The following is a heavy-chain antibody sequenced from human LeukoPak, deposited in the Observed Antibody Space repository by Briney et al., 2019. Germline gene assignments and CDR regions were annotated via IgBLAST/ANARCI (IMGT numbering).Heavy chain of an antibody. CDR2: MNPNNGDT. J-gene: IGHJ4*02. CDR1: GYTFTTYD. D-gene: IGHD3-16*01. CDR3: ARGQWGSYGSWYFDY. V-gene: IGHV1-8*01. Sequence: EASVKVSCKASGYTFTTYDINWVRQVPGQGLEWMGWMNPNNGDTGYAQKFQGRVTITRDTSKTTVYMELRSLTSEGTAIFYCARGQWGSYGSWYFDYWGQGSLVTVSS.